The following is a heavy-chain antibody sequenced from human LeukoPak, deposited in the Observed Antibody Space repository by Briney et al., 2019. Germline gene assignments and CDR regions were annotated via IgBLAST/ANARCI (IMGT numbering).Heavy chain of an antibody. CDR1: GFTFSNYW. D-gene: IGHD2-2*01. CDR2: IGSSGSTI. J-gene: IGHJ4*02. V-gene: IGHV3-11*01. Sequence: GGSLRLSCVASGFTFSNYWMTWVRQAPGKGLEWVAYIGSSGSTIYYADSVKGRFTISRDNAKKSLYLQMSSLRAEDTAVYYCARGARPVAMRNYFDYWGQGTLVTVSS. CDR3: ARGARPVAMRNYFDY.